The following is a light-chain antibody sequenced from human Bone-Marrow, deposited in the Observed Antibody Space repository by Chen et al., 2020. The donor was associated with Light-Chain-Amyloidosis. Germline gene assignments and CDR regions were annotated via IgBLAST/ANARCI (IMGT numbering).Light chain of an antibody. V-gene: IGLV3-21*02. CDR1: NIGSTS. CDR3: QVGDGSSDRPV. CDR2: DDS. J-gene: IGLJ3*02. Sequence: SYVLTQPSSVSVAPGQTATIACGGNNIGSTSVHWYQQTPGQAPLLVVYDDSDRPSGIPERLSGSNAGHAATLTISRVGAGDGAGYSWQVGDGSSDRPVFGGGTKLTVL.